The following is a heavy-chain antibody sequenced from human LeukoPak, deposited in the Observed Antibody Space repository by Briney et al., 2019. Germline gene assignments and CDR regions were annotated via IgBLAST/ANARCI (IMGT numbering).Heavy chain of an antibody. V-gene: IGHV4-4*07. CDR1: GGSISNYY. J-gene: IGHJ5*02. CDR2: MYSSGST. D-gene: IGHD3-22*01. CDR3: AGVSSDYWNWLDP. Sequence: SETLSLTCTVSGGSISNYYWSWIRQPAGKGLEWIGRMYSSGSTNYNPSLKSRVTMSVDTSKNQFSLKLSSVTAADTAVYYCAGVSSDYWNWLDPWGQGTLVTVSS.